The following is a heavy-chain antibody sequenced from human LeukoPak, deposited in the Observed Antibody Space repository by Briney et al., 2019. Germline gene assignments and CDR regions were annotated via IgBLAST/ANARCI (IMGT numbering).Heavy chain of an antibody. CDR1: GGTFSSYA. V-gene: IGHV1-69*04. CDR2: IIPILGIA. CDR3: AVGHTSIAVAGT. J-gene: IGHJ4*02. Sequence: GASVKVSCKASGGTFSSYAISWVRQAPGQGLEWMGRIIPILGIANYAQKFQGRVTITADKSTSTAYMELSSLRSEDTAVYYCAVGHTSIAVAGTWGQGTLVTVSS. D-gene: IGHD6-19*01.